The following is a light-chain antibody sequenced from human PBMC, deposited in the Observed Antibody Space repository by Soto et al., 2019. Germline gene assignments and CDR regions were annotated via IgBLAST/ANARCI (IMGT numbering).Light chain of an antibody. CDR2: DAT. CDR3: QQSYSTLRT. CDR1: QSISSY. Sequence: DIQMTQSPTSLPASVGDRVTITCRASQSISSYLNWYQQNPGKAPKLLIYDATNLQSVVPSRFSGSVSGTDLTLTSSSLQPEDFETDYCQQSYSTLRTFGQGTQVEIK. V-gene: IGKV1-39*01. J-gene: IGKJ1*01.